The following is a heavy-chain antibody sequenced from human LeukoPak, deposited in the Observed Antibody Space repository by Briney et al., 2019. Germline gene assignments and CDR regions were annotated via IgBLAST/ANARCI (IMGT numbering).Heavy chain of an antibody. V-gene: IGHV1-2*02. D-gene: IGHD4-17*01. CDR1: GYTFTGYY. Sequence: ASVKVSCKASGYTFTGYYIHWVRQAPGQGLEWMGWINPHSGGTNYAQKFQGRVTMTRDTSISTAYMELSRLRSDDTAVYYCARVDGYGDYVIDYWGQGTLVTVSS. J-gene: IGHJ4*02. CDR3: ARVDGYGDYVIDY. CDR2: INPHSGGT.